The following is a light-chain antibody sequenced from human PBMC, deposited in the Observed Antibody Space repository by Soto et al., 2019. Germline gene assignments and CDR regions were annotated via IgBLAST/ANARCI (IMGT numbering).Light chain of an antibody. J-gene: IGLJ2*01. CDR2: EGS. CDR1: SSDVGSYNL. V-gene: IGLV2-23*03. Sequence: QSALTQPPSVSGSPGQSITISCTGTSSDVGSYNLVSWYQQHPGKAPKLMIYEGSKRPSGVSNRFSGSKSGNTASLTISGLQAEDEADYYCCSYAGSSTFVVFGGGTKVTVL. CDR3: CSYAGSSTFVV.